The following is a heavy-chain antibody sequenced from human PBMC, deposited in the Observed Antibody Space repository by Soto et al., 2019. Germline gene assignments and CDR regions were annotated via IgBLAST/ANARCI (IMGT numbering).Heavy chain of an antibody. CDR3: ARPDGSTYSFRY. CDR1: GFTFNAYS. D-gene: IGHD3-10*01. Sequence: DVQLLESGGSLVQPGGSLRLSCAVSGFTFNAYSLSWVRQAPGKGLEWVSAISTTGGSTYYADSVKGRFTISRDNSQNTLSLQMSSLRAEDTAVYFCARPDGSTYSFRYWGQGTLVTVSS. CDR2: ISTTGGST. V-gene: IGHV3-23*01. J-gene: IGHJ4*02.